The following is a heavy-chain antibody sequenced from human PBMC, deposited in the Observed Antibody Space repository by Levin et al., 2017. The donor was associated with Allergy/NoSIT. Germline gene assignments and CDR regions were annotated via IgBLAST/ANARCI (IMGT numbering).Heavy chain of an antibody. CDR1: GYTFTSYY. J-gene: IGHJ4*02. CDR3: IRGDPSFDY. D-gene: IGHD2/OR15-2a*01. CDR2: INPNSGGT. V-gene: IGHV1-2*02. Sequence: ASVKVSCKASGYTFTSYYIHWVRQAPGQGLEWMGWINPNSGGTNYAQKFQGVVTMTRDTSISTAYMELSRLRSDDTAVYYCIRGDPSFDYWGQGTLVTVSS.